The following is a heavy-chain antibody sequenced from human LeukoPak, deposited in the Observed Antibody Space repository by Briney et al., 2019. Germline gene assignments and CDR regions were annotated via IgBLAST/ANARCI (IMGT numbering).Heavy chain of an antibody. CDR3: ARDRNIDY. CDR2: ISSSSSYI. J-gene: IGHJ4*02. D-gene: IGHD2/OR15-2a*01. Sequence: GGSLRLSCAASGFTFSSYAMSWVRQAPGKGLEWVSSISSSSSYIYYADSVKGRLTISRDNAKNSLYLQMNSLRAEDTAVYYCARDRNIDYWGQGTLVTVSS. CDR1: GFTFSSYA. V-gene: IGHV3-21*01.